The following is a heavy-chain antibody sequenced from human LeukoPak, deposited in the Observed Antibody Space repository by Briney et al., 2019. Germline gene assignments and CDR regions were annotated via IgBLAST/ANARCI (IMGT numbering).Heavy chain of an antibody. CDR1: GFTFNSYG. CDR3: AREDSYGTEYYYYGMDV. Sequence: GGSLRLSCAASGFTFNSYGMHWVRQAPGKGLEWVALIWYDGSKKDYAGSVKGRFTISRDNAKNSLYLQMNSLRAEDTAVYYCAREDSYGTEYYYYGMDVWGQGTTVTVSS. V-gene: IGHV3-33*01. J-gene: IGHJ6*02. CDR2: IWYDGSKK. D-gene: IGHD5-18*01.